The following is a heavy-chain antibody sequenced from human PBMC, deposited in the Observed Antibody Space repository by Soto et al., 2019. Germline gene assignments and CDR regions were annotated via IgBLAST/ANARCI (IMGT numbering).Heavy chain of an antibody. CDR3: AKSRLPAARTPFDY. D-gene: IGHD2-2*01. J-gene: IGHJ4*02. V-gene: IGHV5-51*01. CDR1: GYSFTNYW. CDR2: IYPGDSET. Sequence: GESLKISCKGSGYSFTNYWIGSVRQMPGKGLEWMGIIYPGDSETRYSPSFQGQVTISADKSISAAYLQWSSLKASDTAMYYCAKSRLPAARTPFDYWGQGTLVTVSS.